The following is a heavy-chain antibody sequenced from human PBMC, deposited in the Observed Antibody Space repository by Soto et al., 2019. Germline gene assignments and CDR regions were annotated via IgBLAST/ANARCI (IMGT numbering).Heavy chain of an antibody. CDR1: GFTFSSYW. Sequence: VGSLRLSCAASGFTFSSYWMHWVRQAPGKGLVWVSRITSDGSSTSYADSVKGRFTISRDNAKNTLYLQMNSLRAEDTAVYYCARTTYSSSSTPTFGYWGQGTLVTVSS. V-gene: IGHV3-74*01. CDR3: ARTTYSSSSTPTFGY. CDR2: ITSDGSST. J-gene: IGHJ4*02. D-gene: IGHD6-6*01.